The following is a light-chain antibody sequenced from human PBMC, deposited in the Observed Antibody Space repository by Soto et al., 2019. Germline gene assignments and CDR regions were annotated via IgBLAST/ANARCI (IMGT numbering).Light chain of an antibody. CDR3: QSADSSGTPPV. CDR2: KDS. CDR1: ALPKQY. J-gene: IGLJ1*01. V-gene: IGLV3-25*03. Sequence: SYELTQPPSVSVSPGQTARITCSGDALPKQYAYWYQQKPGQAPVLVIYKDSERPSGIPERFSGSSSGTTVTLTISGVQAEDEADYYCQSADSSGTPPVFGTGTKVTVL.